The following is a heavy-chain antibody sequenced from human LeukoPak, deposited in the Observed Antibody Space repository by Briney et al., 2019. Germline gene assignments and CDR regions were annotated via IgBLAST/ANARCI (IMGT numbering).Heavy chain of an antibody. D-gene: IGHD3-10*01. CDR2: ISYDGSNK. CDR3: ARAPLLWFGEFDY. J-gene: IGHJ4*02. V-gene: IGHV3-30*04. Sequence: GGSLRLSCAASGFTFSSYAMHWVRQAPGEGLEWVAVISYDGSNKYYADSVKGRFTISRDNSKNTLYLQMNSLRAEDTAVYYCARAPLLWFGEFDYWGQGTLVTVSS. CDR1: GFTFSSYA.